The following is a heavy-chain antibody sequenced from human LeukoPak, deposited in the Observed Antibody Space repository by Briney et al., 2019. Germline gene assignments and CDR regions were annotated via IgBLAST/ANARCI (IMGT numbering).Heavy chain of an antibody. CDR2: IYSGGST. D-gene: IGHD6-13*01. J-gene: IGHJ5*02. Sequence: GGSLRLSCAASGFTVSSNYMSWVRQAPGKGLEWVSVIYSGGSTYYADSVKGRFTISRDNTKNTLYLHMNSLRAEDTAVYYCASSSISAAPFDPWGQGTLVTVSS. V-gene: IGHV3-53*01. CDR1: GFTVSSNY. CDR3: ASSSISAAPFDP.